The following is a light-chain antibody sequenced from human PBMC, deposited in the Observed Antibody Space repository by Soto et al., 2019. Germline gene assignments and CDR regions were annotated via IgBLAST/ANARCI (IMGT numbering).Light chain of an antibody. CDR2: EVR. V-gene: IGLV2-14*01. CDR1: SSDVGAYNY. J-gene: IGLJ1*01. CDR3: SSYRSSTTFV. Sequence: HSVLAQPASVSGSPGQSITISCTGTSSDVGAYNYVSWYQQYPGKAPKVIIFEVRKRPSGVSNRFSGSKSGDTASLTISGLQAEDEADYYCSSYRSSTTFVFGTGPRSPS.